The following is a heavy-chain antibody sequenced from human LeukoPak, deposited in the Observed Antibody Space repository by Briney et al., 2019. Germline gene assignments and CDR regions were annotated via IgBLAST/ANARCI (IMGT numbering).Heavy chain of an antibody. V-gene: IGHV3-66*01. CDR1: GIVVSDNY. D-gene: IGHD3-3*01. J-gene: IGHJ1*01. CDR3: AKVGQTIFGVVRYFQH. CDR2: ISSDGKT. Sequence: PGGSLRLSCAASGIVVSDNYMGWVRQAPGKGLEWVSVISSDGKTDHADSVKGRFTISRDNSKNTLYLQMNSLRAEDTAVYYCAKVGQTIFGVVRYFQHWGQGTLVTVSS.